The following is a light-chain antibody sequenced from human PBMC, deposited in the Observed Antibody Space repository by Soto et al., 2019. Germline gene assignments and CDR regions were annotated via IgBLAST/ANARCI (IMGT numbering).Light chain of an antibody. CDR3: SSYTSSSTYV. J-gene: IGLJ1*01. CDR1: SSDVGGYDY. V-gene: IGLV2-14*01. Sequence: QSALTQPASVSGSPGQSIAISCTGTSSDVGGYDYVSWYQQHPGKAPKLMIYDVSNRPSGVSNRFSGSKSDNTASLTISVLQAEDEADYYCSSYTSSSTYVFGTGTQLTVL. CDR2: DVS.